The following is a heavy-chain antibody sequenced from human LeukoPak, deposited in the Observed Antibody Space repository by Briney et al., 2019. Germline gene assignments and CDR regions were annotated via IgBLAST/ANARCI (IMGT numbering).Heavy chain of an antibody. CDR2: IFYNGDT. CDR3: ARTEFGFDY. CDR1: GGSFSSYS. D-gene: IGHD3-10*01. V-gene: IGHV4-59*01. Sequence: SETLSLICTVSGGSFSSYSWSWIRKPPGKGLEWIGYIFYNGDTNYNPSLRGPVPFSVDTPRKQVFPKLTSAAAADTAVDYCARTEFGFDYWGQGALVTVSS. J-gene: IGHJ4*02.